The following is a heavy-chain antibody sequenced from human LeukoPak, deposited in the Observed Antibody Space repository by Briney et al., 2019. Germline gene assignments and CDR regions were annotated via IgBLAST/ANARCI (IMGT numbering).Heavy chain of an antibody. CDR3: ARYGSGTSYHFDY. V-gene: IGHV4-59*01. D-gene: IGHD3-10*01. Sequence: SQTQSLTCTVSGGSMSGNYWGWIRQPPGKGLEWIGCIFYRGSTNYNPSLKSRVTVSIDTSKTQFLLRLTSVTSADTAVYYCARYGSGTSYHFDYWGQGTLVTVSS. J-gene: IGHJ4*02. CDR2: IFYRGST. CDR1: GGSMSGNY.